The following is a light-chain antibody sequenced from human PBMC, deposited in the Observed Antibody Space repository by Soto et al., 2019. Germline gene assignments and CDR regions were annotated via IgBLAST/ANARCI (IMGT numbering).Light chain of an antibody. CDR3: QQYDSSPRT. Sequence: EIVLTQSPGTLSLSPGERATLSCMASQSFTSRSLAWYQQKPGLAPRLLISGTSNRAAGIPDRFSGSGSGTDFTLTTSRLEPEDFAVYYCQQYDSSPRTFGQGTKVDIK. V-gene: IGKV3-20*01. CDR1: QSFTSRS. J-gene: IGKJ1*01. CDR2: GTS.